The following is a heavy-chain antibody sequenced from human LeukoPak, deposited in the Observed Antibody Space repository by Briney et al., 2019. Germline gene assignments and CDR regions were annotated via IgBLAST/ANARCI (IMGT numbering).Heavy chain of an antibody. CDR3: ARDLGQLRNWFDP. CDR1: GFDFGSYD. J-gene: IGHJ5*02. V-gene: IGHV3-33*01. D-gene: IGHD3-10*01. Sequence: PGGSLRLSCAASGFDFGSYDMHWVRQAPGKGLEWVAIIWHDASNKYYAESVKGRFTISRDNSKNAMYLQMSSLRAEDTALYYCARDLGQLRNWFDPWGQGTLVIVSS. CDR2: IWHDASNK.